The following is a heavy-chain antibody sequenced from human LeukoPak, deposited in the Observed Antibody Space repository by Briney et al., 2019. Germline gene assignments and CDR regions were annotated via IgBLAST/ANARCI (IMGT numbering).Heavy chain of an antibody. V-gene: IGHV1-69*05. CDR1: GGTFSSYA. D-gene: IGHD3-10*01. CDR2: IIPIFGTA. Sequence: GASVKVSCKASGGTFSSYAISWVRQAPGQGLEWMGGIIPIFGTANYAQKFQGRVTITRDTSASTAYMELSSLRSEDTAVYYCARGRVMVRGAFDYWGQGTLVTVSS. CDR3: ARGRVMVRGAFDY. J-gene: IGHJ4*02.